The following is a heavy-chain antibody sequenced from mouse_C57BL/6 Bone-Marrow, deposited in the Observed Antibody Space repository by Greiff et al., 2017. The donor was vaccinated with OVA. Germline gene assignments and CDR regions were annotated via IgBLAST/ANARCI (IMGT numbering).Heavy chain of an antibody. CDR1: GYSITSGYV. Sequence: EVKLLESGPGMVKPSQSLSLTCTVTGYSITSGYVWHWLRHFPGNQLECVGYIRYSGSTNYNPSLKSRISITHDTSKNHFFLKLNAVTTEDTATYYCARGPPFAYWGQGTLVTVSA. CDR2: IRYSGST. J-gene: IGHJ3*01. V-gene: IGHV3-1*01. CDR3: ARGPPFAY.